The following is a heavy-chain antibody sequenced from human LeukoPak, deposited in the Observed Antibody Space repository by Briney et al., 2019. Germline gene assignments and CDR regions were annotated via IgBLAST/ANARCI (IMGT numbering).Heavy chain of an antibody. CDR3: ARGIMITFGGVIGSDY. CDR1: GFTFSSYS. Sequence: PGGSLRLSCAASGFTFSSYSMNRVRQAPGKGLEWVSSISSSSSYIYYADSVKGRFTISRDNAKNSLYLQMNSLRAEDTAVYYCARGIMITFGGVIGSDYWGQGTLVTVSS. CDR2: ISSSSSYI. D-gene: IGHD3-16*02. J-gene: IGHJ4*02. V-gene: IGHV3-21*01.